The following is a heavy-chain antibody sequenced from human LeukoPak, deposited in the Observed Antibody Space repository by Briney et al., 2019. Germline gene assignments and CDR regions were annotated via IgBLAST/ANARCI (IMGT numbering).Heavy chain of an antibody. CDR1: GFTFSSYG. Sequence: PGGSLRLSCAASGFTFSSYGMYWVRQAPGKGPEWVAFTRYDGSNKYYADSVKGRFTISRDNSKNTLYLKMNSLRAEDTAVYYCAKGRGWEASYYYYYMDVWGKGTTVTISS. V-gene: IGHV3-30*02. J-gene: IGHJ6*03. CDR2: TRYDGSNK. CDR3: AKGRGWEASYYYYYMDV. D-gene: IGHD1-26*01.